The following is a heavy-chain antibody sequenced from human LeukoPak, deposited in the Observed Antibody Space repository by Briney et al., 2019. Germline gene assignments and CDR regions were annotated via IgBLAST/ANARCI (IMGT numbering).Heavy chain of an antibody. Sequence: GGSLRLSCAASGFTFSSYGMHWVRQAPGKGLEWVAFIRSDGSNKYYADSVKGRFTISRDNSKLYLQMNSLRAEDTAVYYCAKKGYSKGWRDSYYFDYWGQGTLVTVSS. V-gene: IGHV3-30*02. CDR1: GFTFSSYG. J-gene: IGHJ4*02. D-gene: IGHD6-19*01. CDR3: AKKGYSKGWRDSYYFDY. CDR2: IRSDGSNK.